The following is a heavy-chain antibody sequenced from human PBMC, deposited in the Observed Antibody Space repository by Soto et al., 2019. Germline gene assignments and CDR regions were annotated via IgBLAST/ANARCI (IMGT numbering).Heavy chain of an antibody. CDR2: ISYDGSNK. Sequence: GGSLRLSCAASGFTFSSYAMHWVRQAPGKGLEWVAVISYDGSNKYYADSVKGRFTISRDNSKNTLYLQMNSLRAEDTAVYYCASPHIVVVTAILEGSYFDYWGQGTLVTVSS. CDR3: ASPHIVVVTAILEGSYFDY. J-gene: IGHJ4*02. CDR1: GFTFSSYA. V-gene: IGHV3-30-3*01. D-gene: IGHD2-21*02.